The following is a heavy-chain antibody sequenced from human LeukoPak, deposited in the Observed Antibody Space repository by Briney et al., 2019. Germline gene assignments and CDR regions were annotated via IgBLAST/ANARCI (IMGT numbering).Heavy chain of an antibody. Sequence: PGGSLRLSCAASGFTFSSYSMNWVRQAPGKGLEWVLSISSSSSYIYYADSVKGRFTISRDNAKNSLYLQMNSLRAEDTAVYYCARARSSVGYFDYWGQGTLVTVSS. CDR1: GFTFSSYS. CDR2: ISSSSSYI. CDR3: ARARSSVGYFDY. D-gene: IGHD6-19*01. J-gene: IGHJ4*02. V-gene: IGHV3-21*01.